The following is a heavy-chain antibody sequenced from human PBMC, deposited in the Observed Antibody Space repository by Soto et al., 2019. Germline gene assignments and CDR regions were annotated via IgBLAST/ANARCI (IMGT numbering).Heavy chain of an antibody. CDR1: GYTLTELS. V-gene: IGHV1-24*01. J-gene: IGHJ5*02. CDR2: FDPEDGET. Sequence: GASVKVSCKVSGYTLTELSMHWVRQAPGKGLEWMGGFDPEDGETIYAQKFQGRVTMTEDTSTDTAYMELSSLRSEDTAVYYCATIVYSGSSVWFDPWGQGTMVTVSS. CDR3: ATIVYSGSSVWFDP. D-gene: IGHD2-15*01.